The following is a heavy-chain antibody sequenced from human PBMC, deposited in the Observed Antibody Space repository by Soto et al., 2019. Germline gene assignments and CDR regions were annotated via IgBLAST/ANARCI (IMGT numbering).Heavy chain of an antibody. CDR2: LYLRGST. CDR3: FGVLAATLDY. J-gene: IGHJ4*02. D-gene: IGHD3-16*01. V-gene: IGHV4-39*01. CDR1: SGSISNSSYH. Sequence: TSETRSLTCSVSSGSISNSSYHWGWIRQAPGKGLEWIGTLYLRGSTDYNPSLKSRVTISADTSKDQVSLKLTSVTAADTAVYFCFGVLAATLDYWGQGTLVTVSS.